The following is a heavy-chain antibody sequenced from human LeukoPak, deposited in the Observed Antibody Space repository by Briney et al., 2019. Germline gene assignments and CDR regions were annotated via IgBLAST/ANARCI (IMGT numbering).Heavy chain of an antibody. D-gene: IGHD2-15*01. J-gene: IGHJ6*02. CDR2: ISRSSSTI. CDR1: GFTLSSYS. V-gene: IGHV3-48*01. Sequence: GGSLRLSCAVSGFTLSSYSMNWVRQAPGKGLEWVSYISRSSSTICYADSVKGRFTVSRDNAKNSLYLQMNSLRVEDTAVYYCAREGFCTGGSCYSPSPGGMDVWGQGTTVTVSS. CDR3: AREGFCTGGSCYSPSPGGMDV.